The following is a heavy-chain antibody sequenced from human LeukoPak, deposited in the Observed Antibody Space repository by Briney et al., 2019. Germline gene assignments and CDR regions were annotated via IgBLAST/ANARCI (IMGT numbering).Heavy chain of an antibody. V-gene: IGHV4-4*07. CDR3: ARDSSSWYCDY. D-gene: IGHD6-13*01. J-gene: IGHJ4*02. Sequence: SETLSLTCSVAGGSISSYYWSWIRQPAGQGREWIGRTFTSGSTNYNASLKRRVNMSVDTSKNQFSLKLRSVTGADTAVYYCARDSSSWYCDYWGQGTLVTVSS. CDR1: GGSISSYY. CDR2: TFTSGST.